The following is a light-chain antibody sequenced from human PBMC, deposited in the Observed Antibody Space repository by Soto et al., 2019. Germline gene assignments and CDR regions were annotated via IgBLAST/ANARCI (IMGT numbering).Light chain of an antibody. Sequence: EIVMTQSPATLPVSPGESATISCKASQRIASNLACYQQKPGQAPRLLINSAYATATGIPPRVSGSWSGTDFTLTISSRQCEDFAVYYCQQHNNLPSFGQGTNLEIK. CDR2: SAY. V-gene: IGKV3-15*01. J-gene: IGKJ2*01. CDR1: QRIASN. CDR3: QQHNNLPS.